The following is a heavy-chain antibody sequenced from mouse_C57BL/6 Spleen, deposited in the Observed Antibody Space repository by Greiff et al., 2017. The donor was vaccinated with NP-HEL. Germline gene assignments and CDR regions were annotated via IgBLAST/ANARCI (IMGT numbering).Heavy chain of an antibody. J-gene: IGHJ2*01. CDR1: GFNIKDYY. CDR3: TTDYGSSYGGFDY. Sequence: VQLQQPGAELVRPGASVKLSCTASGFNIKDYYMHWVKQRPEQGLEWIGRIDPEDGDTEYAPKFQGKATMTADTSSNTAYLQLSSLTSEDTAVYYCTTDYGSSYGGFDYWGQGTTLTVSS. D-gene: IGHD1-1*01. V-gene: IGHV14-1*01. CDR2: IDPEDGDT.